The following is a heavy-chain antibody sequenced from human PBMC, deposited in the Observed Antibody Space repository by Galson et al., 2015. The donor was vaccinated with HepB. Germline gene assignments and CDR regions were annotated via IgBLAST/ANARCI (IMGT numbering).Heavy chain of an antibody. CDR1: GFTFSSYW. Sequence: SLRLSCAASGFTFSSYWMSWVRQAPGKGLEWVANIKQDRSEKYYVDSVKGRFTISRDNAKNSLYLQMNSLRAEDTAVYYCARVGYSYGLMTFDIWGQGTMVTVSS. D-gene: IGHD5-18*01. V-gene: IGHV3-7*03. J-gene: IGHJ3*02. CDR2: IKQDRSEK. CDR3: ARVGYSYGLMTFDI.